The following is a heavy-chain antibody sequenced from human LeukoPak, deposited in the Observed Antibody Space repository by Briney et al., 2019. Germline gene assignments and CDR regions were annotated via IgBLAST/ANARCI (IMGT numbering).Heavy chain of an antibody. CDR3: AREWAGSGSNHFDI. V-gene: IGHV4-4*07. D-gene: IGHD1-26*01. Sequence: SETLSLTCTVSGGSISSYYWSWIRQPAGKGLEWIGRIYTSGSTNYNPSLKSRVTISVDKSKNQFSLKLSSVTAADTAVYYCAREWAGSGSNHFDIWGQGTMVTVSS. J-gene: IGHJ3*02. CDR1: GGSISSYY. CDR2: IYTSGST.